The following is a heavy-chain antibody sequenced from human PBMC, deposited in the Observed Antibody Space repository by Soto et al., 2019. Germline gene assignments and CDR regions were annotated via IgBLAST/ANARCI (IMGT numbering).Heavy chain of an antibody. J-gene: IGHJ4*02. V-gene: IGHV4-30-2*01. CDR1: GGSISSGGYS. D-gene: IGHD4-17*01. CDR2: IYHSGST. CDR3: ARGGDYGDYVYY. Sequence: SETLSLTCAVSGGSISSGGYSWSWIRQPPGKGLEWIGYIYHSGSTYYNPSLKSRVTISVDRSKNQFSLKLSSVTAADTAVYYCARGGDYGDYVYYWGQGTLVTVSS.